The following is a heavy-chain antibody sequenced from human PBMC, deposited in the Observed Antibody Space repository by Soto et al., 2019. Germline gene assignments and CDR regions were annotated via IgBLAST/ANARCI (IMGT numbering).Heavy chain of an antibody. J-gene: IGHJ5*02. CDR1: GGFLSESY. V-gene: IGHV4-34*01. CDR2: INHVGGT. Sequence: SETLSLSCAVYGGFLSESYWTWIRQPPGKGLEWIGEINHVGGTNYNPSLKSRVTMSVDTSQNQFSLRLISVTAADTAMYFCVRIRYQLPSGVLWLAPWGQRTPVNVSS. CDR3: VRIRYQLPSGVLWLAP. D-gene: IGHD3-16*01.